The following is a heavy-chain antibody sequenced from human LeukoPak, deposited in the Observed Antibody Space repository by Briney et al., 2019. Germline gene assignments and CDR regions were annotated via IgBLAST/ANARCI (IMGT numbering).Heavy chain of an antibody. V-gene: IGHV1-69*05. D-gene: IGHD2-15*01. Sequence: GTPNYAQKLQGRLTISTDESTNTVYMELSSLRSEDTAVYYCASLPAIGYCSGGSCFLVDSWGQGSLVTVSS. CDR3: ASLPAIGYCSGGSCFLVDS. CDR2: GTP. J-gene: IGHJ4*02.